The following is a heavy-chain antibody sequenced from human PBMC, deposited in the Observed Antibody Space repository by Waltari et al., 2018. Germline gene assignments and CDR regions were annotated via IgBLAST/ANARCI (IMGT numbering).Heavy chain of an antibody. V-gene: IGHV4-61*02. J-gene: IGHJ3*02. CDR3: ARAPLKHYYDSSGMDAFDI. CDR2: IYTSGST. D-gene: IGHD3-22*01. Sequence: QVQLQESGPGLVKPSPTLSLTCPVSGGYISSGSYYWNWIRQPGGQGMEWIGRIYTSGSTNYNPSLKSRVTISVDTSKNQFSLKLSSVTAADTAVYYCARAPLKHYYDSSGMDAFDIWGQGTMVTVSS. CDR1: GGYISSGSYY.